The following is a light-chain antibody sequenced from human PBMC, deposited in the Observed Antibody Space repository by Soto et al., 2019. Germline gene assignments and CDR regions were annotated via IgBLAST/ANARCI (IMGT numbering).Light chain of an antibody. J-gene: IGKJ2*01. CDR1: QSISSSY. V-gene: IGKV3-20*01. CDR2: GAS. CDR3: QQYGNPPPNA. Sequence: EIELTQSPGTLSLSTGERATLSCRASQSISSSYLAWYQQKPGQAPRVLIYGASSRATGIPDRFSGSGSGTDFTLTISRLEPEDFAVYFCQQYGNPPPNAFGQGTKVDIK.